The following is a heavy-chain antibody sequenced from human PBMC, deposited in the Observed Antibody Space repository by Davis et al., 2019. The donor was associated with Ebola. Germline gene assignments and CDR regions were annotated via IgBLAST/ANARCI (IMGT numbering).Heavy chain of an antibody. CDR3: ATGYCSSTSCYKKHYYGMDV. Sequence: ASVKVSCKATGYTFTSYDVNWVRQATGQGLEWMGWINPYSANTGYAQNFRGRVTMTRNTSISTAFLEVSSLRSEDTAVYYCATGYCSSTSCYKKHYYGMDVWGQGTTITVSS. D-gene: IGHD2-2*02. J-gene: IGHJ6*02. V-gene: IGHV1-8*01. CDR1: GYTFTSYD. CDR2: INPYSANT.